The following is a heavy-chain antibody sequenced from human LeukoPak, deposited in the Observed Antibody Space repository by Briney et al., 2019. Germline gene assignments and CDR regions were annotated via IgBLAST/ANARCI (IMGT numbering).Heavy chain of an antibody. J-gene: IGHJ2*01. Sequence: PSQTLSLTCTVSGGSISSGGYSWSWIRQHPGQGLEWIGYIYYSGSTYYNPSLKSRVTISVDTSKNQFSLKLSSVTAADTAVYYCARGGDYYDSSGPLPDWYFDLWGRGTLVTVSS. V-gene: IGHV4-31*03. CDR1: GGSISSGGYS. CDR3: ARGGDYYDSSGPLPDWYFDL. CDR2: IYYSGST. D-gene: IGHD3-22*01.